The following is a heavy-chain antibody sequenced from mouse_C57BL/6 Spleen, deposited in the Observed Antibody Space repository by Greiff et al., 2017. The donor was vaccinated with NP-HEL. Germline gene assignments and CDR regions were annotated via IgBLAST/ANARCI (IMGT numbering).Heavy chain of an antibody. J-gene: IGHJ2*01. Sequence: EVQVVESGGGLVQPGGSLSLSCAASGFTFTDYYMSWVRQPPGKALEWLGFIRNKANGYTTEYSASVKGRFTISRDNSQSILYLQMNALRAEDSATYYCARYYGYDWDYFDYWGQGTTLTVSS. CDR2: IRNKANGYTT. CDR1: GFTFTDYY. D-gene: IGHD2-2*01. CDR3: ARYYGYDWDYFDY. V-gene: IGHV7-3*01.